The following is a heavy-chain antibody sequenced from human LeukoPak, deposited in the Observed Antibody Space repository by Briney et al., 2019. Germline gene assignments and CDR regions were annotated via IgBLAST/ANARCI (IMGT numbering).Heavy chain of an antibody. CDR1: GYSFTSYW. D-gene: IGHD3-22*01. CDR3: ARQTRRYYDSSGYYSDY. Sequence: GESLKISCKGSGYSFTSYWIGWVRQMPGKGLEWMGIIYPGDSDTRCSPSFQGQVTISADKSISTAYLQWSSLKASDTAMYYCARQTRRYYDSSGYYSDYWGQGTLVTVSS. J-gene: IGHJ4*02. V-gene: IGHV5-51*01. CDR2: IYPGDSDT.